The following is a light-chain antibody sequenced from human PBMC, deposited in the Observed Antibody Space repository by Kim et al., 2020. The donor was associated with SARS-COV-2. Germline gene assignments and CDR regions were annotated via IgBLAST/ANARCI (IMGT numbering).Light chain of an antibody. CDR2: VGTGGIVG. CDR3: GAVHGGGTNFVWV. CDR1: SGYSNYE. Sequence: QPVLTQPPSSSASLGASVTLTCTLSSGYSNYEVDWYQQRPGKGPRFVMRVGTGGIVGSKGDGIPDRFSVLGSGLNRYLTINNIQEEDESDYYCGAVHGGGTNFVWVFGGGTQLTVL. V-gene: IGLV9-49*03. J-gene: IGLJ3*02.